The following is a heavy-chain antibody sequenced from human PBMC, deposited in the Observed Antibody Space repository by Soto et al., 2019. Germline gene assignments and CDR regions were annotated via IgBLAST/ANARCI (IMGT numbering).Heavy chain of an antibody. CDR1: GGSISRGGYS. CDR2: IYHSGST. Sequence: PSETLSLTCAVSGGSISRGGYSWSWIRQQPGKGLEWIGYIYHSGSTYYNPSLKSRVTISVDRSKNQFSLKLSSVTAADTAVYYCARAENWNYGRYNWFDPWGQGTLVPSPQ. V-gene: IGHV4-30-2*01. J-gene: IGHJ5*02. D-gene: IGHD1-7*01. CDR3: ARAENWNYGRYNWFDP.